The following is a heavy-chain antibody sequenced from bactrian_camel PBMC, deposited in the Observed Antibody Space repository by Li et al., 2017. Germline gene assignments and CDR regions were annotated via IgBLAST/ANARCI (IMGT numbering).Heavy chain of an antibody. CDR3: ARAPLQSSCHRCFGS. CDR2: IHNGGVAT. D-gene: IGHD7*01. CDR1: GFTFSSYD. J-gene: IGHJ6*01. V-gene: IGHV3S40*01. Sequence: DVQLVESGGGLVQPGGSLKLSCQASGFTFSSYDMSWVRQAPGKGLEWVSAIHNGGVATYYADSVKGRFTISRDNAKNTLYLQMFSLKPEDTAVYHCARAPLQSSCHRCFGSGGQGTQVTVS.